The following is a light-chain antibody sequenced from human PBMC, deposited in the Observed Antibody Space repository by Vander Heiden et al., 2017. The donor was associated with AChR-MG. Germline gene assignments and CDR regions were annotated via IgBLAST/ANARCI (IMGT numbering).Light chain of an antibody. V-gene: IGKV1-5*03. CDR3: QQYKSYPYS. Sequence: DIQMTQSPSTLSASVGDRVTITCRASQNIINWLAWYQQKPGKAPKLLLYRSSSLQTGVPSRFSGSGSGTEFTLTISSLQPDDSATYYCQQYKSYPYSFGQGTKLEIK. CDR1: QNIINW. CDR2: RSS. J-gene: IGKJ2*03.